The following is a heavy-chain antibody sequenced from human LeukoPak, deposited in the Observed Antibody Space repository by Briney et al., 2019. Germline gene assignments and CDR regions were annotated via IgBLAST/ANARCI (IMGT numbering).Heavy chain of an antibody. CDR2: ISAYNGNT. Sequence: ASVKVSCKASGYTFTSYGISWVRQAPGQGLEWTGWISAYNGNTNYAQKLQGRVTMTTDTSTSTAYMELRSLRSDDTAVYYCAREQLLWFGESSYGMDVWGQGTTVTVSS. CDR1: GYTFTSYG. CDR3: AREQLLWFGESSYGMDV. J-gene: IGHJ6*02. D-gene: IGHD3-10*01. V-gene: IGHV1-18*01.